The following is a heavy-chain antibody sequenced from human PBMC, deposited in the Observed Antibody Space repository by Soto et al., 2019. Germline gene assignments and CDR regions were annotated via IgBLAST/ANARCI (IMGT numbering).Heavy chain of an antibody. D-gene: IGHD2-2*01. CDR2: IWYDGSNK. CDR1: GFTCSSYG. CDR3: ARDSADIVGRPSSTSTSQYYYYYMDV. Sequence: GGSLRLSCAASGFTCSSYGMHWVRQAPGKGLEWGAVIWYDGSNKYSADSVKGRFTISRDNSKNTLYLQMNSLRAEDTAVYYCARDSADIVGRPSSTSTSQYYYYYMDVWGKGTTVTVSS. V-gene: IGHV3-33*01. J-gene: IGHJ6*03.